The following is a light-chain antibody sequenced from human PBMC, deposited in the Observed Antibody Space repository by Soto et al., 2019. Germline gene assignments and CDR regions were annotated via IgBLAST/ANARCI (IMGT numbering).Light chain of an antibody. Sequence: DIQMTQQPSSRSAYVGDRVTITCRASQGIRNDLGWYQQKPGKAPKRLIYSASNLQSGVPSRFSGSGSGTDFTLSISSLQPEDVATYYCQQAYSFPITFGQGTRLEIK. CDR2: SAS. V-gene: IGKV1-17*01. CDR3: QQAYSFPIT. CDR1: QGIRND. J-gene: IGKJ5*01.